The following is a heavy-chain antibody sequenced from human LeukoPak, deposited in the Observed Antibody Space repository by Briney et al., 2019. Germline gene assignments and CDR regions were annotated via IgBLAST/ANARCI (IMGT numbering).Heavy chain of an antibody. Sequence: ASVKVSCKASGYTFTGYYMHWVRQAPGQGLEWMGRINPNSGGTNYAQKFQGRVTMTRDTSISTAYMELSRLRSDDTAVYYCARGDGYSYGPHDAFDIWGQGTMVTVSS. D-gene: IGHD5-18*01. J-gene: IGHJ3*02. CDR2: INPNSGGT. V-gene: IGHV1-2*06. CDR3: ARGDGYSYGPHDAFDI. CDR1: GYTFTGYY.